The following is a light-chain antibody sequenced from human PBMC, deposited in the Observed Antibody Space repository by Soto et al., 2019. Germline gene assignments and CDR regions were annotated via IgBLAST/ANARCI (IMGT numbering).Light chain of an antibody. J-gene: IGKJ1*01. V-gene: IGKV2-28*01. CDR1: QSLLHSNGYNY. CDR2: LGS. CDR3: MQSLESPWT. Sequence: DIVMTQSPLSLPVTPGEAASISCRSSQSLLHSNGYNYVDWYLQKAGQSPHLLIYLGSNRASGVPDRFSGSGSVTYFTLKTSRVEAEDVGVYCCMQSLESPWTFGQGTKVDSK.